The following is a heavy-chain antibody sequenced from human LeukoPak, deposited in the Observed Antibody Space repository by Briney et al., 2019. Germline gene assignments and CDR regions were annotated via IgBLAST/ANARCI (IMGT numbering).Heavy chain of an antibody. Sequence: SEALSLTXTVSGGSISSGSYYWSWIRQPAGKGLKWIGRIYTSGSANYNPSLKSRVTISVDTSKNQFSLKLSSVTAADTAVCYCARVKAIGYCSSTSCYSHYYYYYMDVWGKGTTVTVSS. D-gene: IGHD2-2*02. CDR3: ARVKAIGYCSSTSCYSHYYYYYMDV. CDR1: GGSISSGSYY. J-gene: IGHJ6*03. V-gene: IGHV4-61*02. CDR2: IYTSGSA.